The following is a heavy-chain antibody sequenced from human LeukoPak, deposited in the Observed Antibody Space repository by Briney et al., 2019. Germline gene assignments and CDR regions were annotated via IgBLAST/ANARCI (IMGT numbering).Heavy chain of an antibody. J-gene: IGHJ4*02. Sequence: SETLSLTCTVSGGSISTNAYYWGWIRQPPGKGLQWIGSIYYSGITYYNPSLKSRVTISVDTSKNQFSLKVRSVTAADTAVYYCARGKRRAFYFDYWGQGTLVTVSS. V-gene: IGHV4-39*07. CDR2: IYYSGIT. D-gene: IGHD1-26*01. CDR3: ARGKRRAFYFDY. CDR1: GGSISTNAYY.